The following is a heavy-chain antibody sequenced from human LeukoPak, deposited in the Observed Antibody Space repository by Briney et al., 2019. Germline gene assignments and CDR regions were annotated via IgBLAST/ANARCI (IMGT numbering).Heavy chain of an antibody. CDR3: AVKGSVAPYYYYMDV. V-gene: IGHV4-39*07. J-gene: IGHJ6*03. CDR2: IYYSGST. CDR1: GGSISSSSYY. Sequence: SETLSLTCTVSGGSISSSSYYWGWIRQPPGKGLEWIGSIYYSGSTYYNPSLKSRVTISVGTSKNQFSLKLSSVTAADTAVYYCAVKGSVAPYYYYMDVWGKGTTVTVSS.